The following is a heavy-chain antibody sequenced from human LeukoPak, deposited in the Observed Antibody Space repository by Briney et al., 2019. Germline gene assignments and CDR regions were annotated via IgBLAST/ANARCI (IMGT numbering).Heavy chain of an antibody. CDR1: GGSISSSSYY. Sequence: SETLSLTCTVSGGSISSSSYYWSWIRQPPGKGLEWIGYIYYSGSTNYNPSLKSRVTVSVDTSKNQFSLKLSSVTAADTAVYYCARGNGPDYWGQGTLVTVSS. CDR2: IYYSGST. D-gene: IGHD1-1*01. J-gene: IGHJ4*02. V-gene: IGHV4-61*01. CDR3: ARGNGPDY.